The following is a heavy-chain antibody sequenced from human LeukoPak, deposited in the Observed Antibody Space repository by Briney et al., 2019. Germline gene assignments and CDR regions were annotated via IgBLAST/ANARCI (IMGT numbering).Heavy chain of an antibody. CDR3: ASDMTTVTIDY. Sequence: SETLSLTCTVSGGSISSSGYYWGWIRQPPGKGLEWIGSIYYSGSTYYNPSLKSRVTISVDTSKNQFSLKLTSVTAADTAVYYCASDMTTVTIDYWGQGTLVTVSS. CDR2: IYYSGST. J-gene: IGHJ4*02. V-gene: IGHV4-39*01. CDR1: GGSISSSGYY. D-gene: IGHD4-17*01.